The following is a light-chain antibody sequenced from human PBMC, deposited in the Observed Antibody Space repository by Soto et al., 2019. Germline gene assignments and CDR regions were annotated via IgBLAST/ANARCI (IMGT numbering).Light chain of an antibody. CDR3: QQKTTYGST. CDR1: QSISSW. J-gene: IGKJ1*01. V-gene: IGKV1-5*03. CDR2: KAS. Sequence: DIQMTQSPSSLSASLGDRVTITCRASQSISSWLAWYQQKPGKAPKLLIYKASSLQKGVPSRFSGSASGTEFTLTFSRLQPDDFGTYYCQQKTTYGSTFGQGTKVEIK.